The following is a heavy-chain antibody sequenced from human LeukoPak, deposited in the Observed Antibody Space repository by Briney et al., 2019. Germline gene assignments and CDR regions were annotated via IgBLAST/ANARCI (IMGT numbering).Heavy chain of an antibody. Sequence: GGSLRLSCAASGFTFTKYWMHWVRQAPGKGLVWVSRVNSDGSRTTYADSVKGRFTISRDNSKNTLYLQMNSLRAEDTAVYYCAKGIAAAAAGWFDPWGQGTLVTVSS. CDR2: VNSDGSRT. CDR1: GFTFTKYW. J-gene: IGHJ5*02. V-gene: IGHV3-74*03. D-gene: IGHD6-13*01. CDR3: AKGIAAAAAGWFDP.